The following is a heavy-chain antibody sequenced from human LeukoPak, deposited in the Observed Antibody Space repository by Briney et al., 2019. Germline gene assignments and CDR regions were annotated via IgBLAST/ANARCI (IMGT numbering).Heavy chain of an antibody. CDR1: GGPIYSSSFY. CDR3: ARRPRMVASTNWFDP. V-gene: IGHV4-39*01. Sequence: SETLSLTCTVSGGPIYSSSFYWDWVRQPPGMGLEWIGNIFYNGTAYYNPSLKSRVTISVDTSKNLFSLKLTSVAAADSAVYYCARRPRMVASTNWFDPWGQGTLVIVSS. CDR2: IFYNGTA. J-gene: IGHJ5*02. D-gene: IGHD4/OR15-4a*01.